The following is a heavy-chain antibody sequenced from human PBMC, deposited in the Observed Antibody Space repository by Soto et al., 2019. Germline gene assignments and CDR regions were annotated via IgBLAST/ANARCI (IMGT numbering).Heavy chain of an antibody. CDR3: ARPTSWFGDIL. CDR2: IHDSGTT. D-gene: IGHD3-10*01. Sequence: QVRLQESGPGLLKPSETLSLTCSVSGASITTYYWSWFRQSPGKGLEWIGYIHDSGTTKYNASLESRVTISVATSKTHFFLRLTSVTAADTAVYYCARPTSWFGDILWGQGTLVTVTS. J-gene: IGHJ4*02. CDR1: GASITTYY. V-gene: IGHV4-59*08.